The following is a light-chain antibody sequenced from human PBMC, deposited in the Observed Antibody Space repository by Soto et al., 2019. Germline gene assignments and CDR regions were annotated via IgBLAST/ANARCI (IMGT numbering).Light chain of an antibody. Sequence: DIQMTQSPSTLSASVGDRVTITCRASQSISSWLAWYQQKPGKAPKLLIYDSSSLDSGVTSRFSGSGSGTEFTLTISSLQPDDFATYYCQQYNSYPLTFGGGTKVEIK. CDR3: QQYNSYPLT. CDR2: DSS. CDR1: QSISSW. V-gene: IGKV1-5*01. J-gene: IGKJ4*01.